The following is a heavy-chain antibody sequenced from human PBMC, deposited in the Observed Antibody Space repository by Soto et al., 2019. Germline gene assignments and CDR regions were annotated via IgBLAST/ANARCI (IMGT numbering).Heavy chain of an antibody. CDR2: TYYRSKWYN. Sequence: TCVISGEIASGISGAWNRIRPSPSGGLELLGRTYYRSKWYNAYAESVNSRLTINPDAARTQFYPQLNSATPEDTPVYYCAREDLAVARYNFDYWGQGTLVTVSS. V-gene: IGHV6-1*01. CDR3: AREDLAVARYNFDY. J-gene: IGHJ4*02. CDR1: GEIASGISGA. D-gene: IGHD6-19*01.